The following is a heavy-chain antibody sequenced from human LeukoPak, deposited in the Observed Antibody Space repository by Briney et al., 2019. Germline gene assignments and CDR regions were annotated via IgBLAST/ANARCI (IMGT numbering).Heavy chain of an antibody. J-gene: IGHJ4*02. CDR1: GGSFSGYY. V-gene: IGHV4-34*01. CDR3: ARRSRTYYDISTGPYGGYFDY. Sequence: PSETLSLTCAVYGGSFSGYYWTWVRQPPGKGLEWIGEINHSGSTSNNPSLKSRVSVSVDTSKNQFSLKLNSVTAADTAVYYCARRSRTYYDISTGPYGGYFDYWGQRTLVTVSS. CDR2: INHSGST. D-gene: IGHD3-9*01.